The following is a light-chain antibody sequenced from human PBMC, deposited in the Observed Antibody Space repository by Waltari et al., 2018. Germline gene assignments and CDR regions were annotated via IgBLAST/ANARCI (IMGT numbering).Light chain of an antibody. CDR3: MQGKHLPLT. CDR2: DVS. Sequence: DIVMTQSPLPLSVSPGQPASISCKPSQNLLHSDGTTYLYWYVEKAGQSPQLLMYDVSRRFSGVPHRFSGRGSGTDVTLTISRLEAEDVGVYSCMQGKHLPLTFGGGTRVEVK. CDR1: QNLLHSDGTTY. J-gene: IGKJ4*01. V-gene: IGKV2-29*02.